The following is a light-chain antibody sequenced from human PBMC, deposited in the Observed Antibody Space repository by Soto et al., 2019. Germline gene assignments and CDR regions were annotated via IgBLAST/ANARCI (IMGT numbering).Light chain of an antibody. J-gene: IGKJ5*01. V-gene: IGKV3-11*01. Sequence: EIVLTQSPSTLSPSLGERVTLSCRASQSVSSYLAWYQQKPGQAPRLLIHDASDRATGIPARFSGSGSGTDFTLTISSLEPEDFAVYYCQQRSTLPITFGQGTRLEIK. CDR2: DAS. CDR3: QQRSTLPIT. CDR1: QSVSSY.